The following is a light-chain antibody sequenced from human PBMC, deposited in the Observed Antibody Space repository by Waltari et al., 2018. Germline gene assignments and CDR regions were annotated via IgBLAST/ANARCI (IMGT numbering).Light chain of an antibody. CDR1: KLGYKY. Sequence: SYELTQSPSVSVSPGQTATIPCSGDKLGYKYVCWYQQKPGQSPVMVIYQDNKRPPGFPERFPGSNSGNPATLTLSGTQALDEADYYCQSWDSTTVVFGGGTKLTVL. J-gene: IGLJ2*01. CDR2: QDN. CDR3: QSWDSTTVV. V-gene: IGLV3-1*01.